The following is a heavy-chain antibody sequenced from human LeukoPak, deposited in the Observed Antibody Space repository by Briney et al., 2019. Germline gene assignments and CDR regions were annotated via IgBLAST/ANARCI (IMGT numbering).Heavy chain of an antibody. Sequence: ASVKVSCKASGYTFTGYYMRWVRQAPGQGLEWMGWINPNSGGTNYAQKFQGRVTMTRDTSISTAYMSLSRLRSDDTAVYYCARMYYDILTGHGNNWFDPWGQGTLVTVSS. CDR3: ARMYYDILTGHGNNWFDP. V-gene: IGHV1-2*02. D-gene: IGHD3-9*01. CDR1: GYTFTGYY. CDR2: INPNSGGT. J-gene: IGHJ5*02.